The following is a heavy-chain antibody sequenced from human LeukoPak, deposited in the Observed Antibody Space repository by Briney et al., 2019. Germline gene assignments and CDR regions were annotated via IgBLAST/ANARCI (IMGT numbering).Heavy chain of an antibody. CDR3: ARQIQGPRGCSGYNCYAFPSDF. V-gene: IGHV5-51*01. CDR2: IYPGDSDT. J-gene: IGHJ4*02. D-gene: IGHD2-15*01. Sequence: GASLQISCKGSGSHFTNYWIGWVRPLPGKGLEWMGIIYPGDSDTRYSPSFEGQVIISADKSMNNAYLQWSSLKASDSAMYYCARQIQGPRGCSGYNCYAFPSDFWGQGTLVTVSS. CDR1: GSHFTNYW.